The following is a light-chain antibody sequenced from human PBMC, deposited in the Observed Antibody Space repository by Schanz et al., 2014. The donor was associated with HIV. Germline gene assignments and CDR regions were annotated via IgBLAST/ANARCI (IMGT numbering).Light chain of an antibody. CDR3: QQSGDSGGT. V-gene: IGKV3-20*01. CDR1: QSISNN. CDR2: GAS. J-gene: IGKJ4*01. Sequence: EIVLTQSPGTLSLSPGERGTLSCRASQSISNNLAWYQHKPGQTPRLLIYGASNRATGIPDRFSGGGSGTDFTLTISRLEPEDFAVYYCQQSGDSGGTFGGGTKVDMK.